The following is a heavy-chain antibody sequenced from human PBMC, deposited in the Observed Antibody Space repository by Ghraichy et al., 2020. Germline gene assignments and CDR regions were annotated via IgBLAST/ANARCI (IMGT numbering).Heavy chain of an antibody. V-gene: IGHV3-23*01. D-gene: IGHD2-2*01. CDR1: GFTITSSA. CDR2: ISADGKRT. J-gene: IGHJ5*02. CDR3: ANEGGMENCHSTDCPRAFDP. Sequence: GGSLRLSCVASGFTITSSAMDWVRQAPGKGLEWVSAISADGKRTDYADPVKGRFTISRDTSRNTLYLQLNNLRAEDTAVYYCANEGGMENCHSTDCPRAFDPWGQGTLVTVSP.